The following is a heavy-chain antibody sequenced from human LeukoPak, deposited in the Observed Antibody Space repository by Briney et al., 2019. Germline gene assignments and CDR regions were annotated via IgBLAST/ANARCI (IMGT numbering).Heavy chain of an antibody. J-gene: IGHJ6*03. CDR2: IXXSXST. V-gene: IGHV4-34*01. D-gene: IGHD3-22*01. CDR1: GGPFRGYY. Sequence: SETLSLTCAVYGGPFRGYYXXXIRQPXGKXXXXXXEIXXSXSTXXNPSLXSRXTXXVDXSKNQFSLKLSSVTAADTAVYYCARGGTMIEGYYYMDVWGKGTTVTVSS. CDR3: ARGGTMIEGYYYMDV.